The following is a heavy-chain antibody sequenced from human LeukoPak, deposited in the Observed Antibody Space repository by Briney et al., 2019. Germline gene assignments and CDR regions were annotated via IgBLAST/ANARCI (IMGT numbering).Heavy chain of an antibody. Sequence: GGSLRLSCAASGFTFSSYWMSRVRQAPGKGLEWVANIKQDGSEKYYVDSVKGRFTISRDNAKNSLYLRMNSLRAEDTAVYYCARVLNYHYYDVVPYYFDYWGQGTLVTVSS. CDR1: GFTFSSYW. D-gene: IGHD3-22*01. V-gene: IGHV3-7*04. CDR2: IKQDGSEK. J-gene: IGHJ4*02. CDR3: ARVLNYHYYDVVPYYFDY.